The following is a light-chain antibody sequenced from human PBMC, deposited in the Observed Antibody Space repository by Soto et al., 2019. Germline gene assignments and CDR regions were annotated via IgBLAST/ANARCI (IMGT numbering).Light chain of an antibody. V-gene: IGKV1-5*03. J-gene: IGKJ1*01. CDR3: QHYNSYSEA. Sequence: SVGDRVTITCWASQTISSWLAWYQQKPGKAPKLLIYKASTLKSGVPSRFSGSGSGTEFTLTISSLQPDDFATYYCQHYNSYSEAFGQGTKVDIK. CDR1: QTISSW. CDR2: KAS.